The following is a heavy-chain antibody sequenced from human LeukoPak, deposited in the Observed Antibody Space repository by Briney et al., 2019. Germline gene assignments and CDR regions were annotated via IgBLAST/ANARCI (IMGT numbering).Heavy chain of an antibody. CDR1: GFTFSSYS. CDR2: ISSSSSYI. V-gene: IGHV3-21*04. J-gene: IGHJ3*02. CDR3: AKGRLYSSSSNAFDI. D-gene: IGHD6-6*01. Sequence: GGSLRLSCAASGFTFSSYSMYWVRQAPGKGLEWVSSISSSSSYIYYADSVKGRFTISRDNAKNSLYLQMNSLRAEDMALYYCAKGRLYSSSSNAFDIWGQGTMVTVSS.